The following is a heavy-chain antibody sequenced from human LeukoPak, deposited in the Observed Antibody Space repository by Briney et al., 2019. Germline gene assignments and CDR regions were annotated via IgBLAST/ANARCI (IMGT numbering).Heavy chain of an antibody. D-gene: IGHD4-11*01. Sequence: ASVKVSCKASGGTFSSYAISWVQQAPGQGLEWMGGIIPIFGTANYAQKFQGRVTITADESTSTAYMELSSLRSEDTAVYYCARGPMTTVPNYYYYYYMDVWGKGTTVTVSS. V-gene: IGHV1-69*13. J-gene: IGHJ6*03. CDR1: GGTFSSYA. CDR3: ARGPMTTVPNYYYYYYMDV. CDR2: IIPIFGTA.